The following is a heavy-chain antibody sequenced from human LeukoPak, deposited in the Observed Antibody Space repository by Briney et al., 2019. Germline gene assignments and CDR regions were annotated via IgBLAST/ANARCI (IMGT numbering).Heavy chain of an antibody. V-gene: IGHV3-72*01. CDR2: IRNKANSYTT. J-gene: IGHJ6*02. D-gene: IGHD2-8*01. CDR1: GFTFSDHY. CDR3: TRDGVPARGYNGLDV. Sequence: PGGSLRLSCAASGFTFSDHYMDWVRQAPGKGLEWVGRIRNKANSYTTEYAASVKGRFTISRDDSKKSLYLQMNSLKTEDTAVYYCTRDGVPARGYNGLDVWGQGPTVTVSS.